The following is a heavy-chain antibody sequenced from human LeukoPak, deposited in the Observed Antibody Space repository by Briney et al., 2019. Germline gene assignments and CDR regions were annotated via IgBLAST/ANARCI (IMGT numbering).Heavy chain of an antibody. CDR2: VRGSGSDT. CDR3: AKTSRRNSAYDSPFDT. Sequence: GGSLRLSCVVSGFTFSTYAMSWVRQAPGKGLEWVSAVRGSGSDTYYADSVKGRFTISRDNSKNTLYLQMNSLRAEDTAIYYCAKTSRRNSAYDSPFDTWGQGTLVTVSS. CDR1: GFTFSTYA. D-gene: IGHD5-12*01. V-gene: IGHV3-23*01. J-gene: IGHJ4*02.